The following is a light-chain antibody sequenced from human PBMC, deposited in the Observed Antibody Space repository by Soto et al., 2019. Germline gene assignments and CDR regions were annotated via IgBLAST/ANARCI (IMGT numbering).Light chain of an antibody. CDR1: SSDVGGYNF. V-gene: IGLV2-8*01. Sequence: QSVLTQPPSASGSPGQSVTISCAGTSSDVGGYNFVSWYQQHPDKVPKLMIYEVIKRPSGVPDRFSGSKSGNTASLTVSGLHAEDEADYYCSSYSGSDNFVVFGGGTQLTVL. CDR3: SSYSGSDNFVV. CDR2: EVI. J-gene: IGLJ2*01.